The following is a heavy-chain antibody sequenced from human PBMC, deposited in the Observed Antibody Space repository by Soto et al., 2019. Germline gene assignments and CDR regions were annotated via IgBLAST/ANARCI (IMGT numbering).Heavy chain of an antibody. D-gene: IGHD1-1*01. V-gene: IGHV1-46*01. Sequence: QVQLVQSGAEVKKPGASVKVSCKASGYTFTSYYMHWVRQAPGQGLEWMGIINPSGGSTSYAQKFQGRVTMTRDTSTSTVYMELSSLRSEDTDVYYCARDRRAGTRHYYYYYGMYVWGQGTPVTVSS. CDR3: ARDRRAGTRHYYYYYGMYV. CDR2: INPSGGST. J-gene: IGHJ6*02. CDR1: GYTFTSYY.